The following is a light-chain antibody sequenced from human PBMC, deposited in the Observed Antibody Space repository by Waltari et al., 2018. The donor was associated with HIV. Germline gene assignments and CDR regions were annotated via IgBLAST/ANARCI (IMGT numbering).Light chain of an antibody. CDR3: QQRYNWLWT. Sequence: EIVLTQSPATLSLSPGERATLSCTASQSVSPYLAWYQQKPGQAPRLLIYDASNRATGIPARFSGSGSGTDFTLTISSLEPEDFAVYFCQQRYNWLWTFGQGTKVEIK. J-gene: IGKJ1*01. CDR2: DAS. V-gene: IGKV3-11*01. CDR1: QSVSPY.